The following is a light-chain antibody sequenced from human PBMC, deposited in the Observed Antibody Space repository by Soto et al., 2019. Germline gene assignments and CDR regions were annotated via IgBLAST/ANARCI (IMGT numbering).Light chain of an antibody. Sequence: DIQMTQSPASLSASVGDRVTITCRASQNIKKYLNWDQQKPGKAPNLLIYTASSLQVGFPSRFSGSGSGTDFPLTISSLQPEDFANYYCQQSFGTPLTFRGGTKVEIK. CDR2: TAS. CDR3: QQSFGTPLT. J-gene: IGKJ4*01. CDR1: QNIKKY. V-gene: IGKV1-39*01.